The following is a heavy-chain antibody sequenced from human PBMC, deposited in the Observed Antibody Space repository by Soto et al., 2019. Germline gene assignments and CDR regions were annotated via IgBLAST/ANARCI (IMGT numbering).Heavy chain of an antibody. J-gene: IGHJ3*02. CDR3: GKDIGLYHDAFDM. D-gene: IGHD3-10*01. Sequence: PGGSLRLSCVVSGFTFSTYAMSWVRQAPGKGLEWVSSISESGYTSYADSVKGRFTISRDNSKNTLSLQMNSLRADDTAVYYCGKDIGLYHDAFDMWGQGTMVTVSS. CDR2: ISESGYT. V-gene: IGHV3-23*01. CDR1: GFTFSTYA.